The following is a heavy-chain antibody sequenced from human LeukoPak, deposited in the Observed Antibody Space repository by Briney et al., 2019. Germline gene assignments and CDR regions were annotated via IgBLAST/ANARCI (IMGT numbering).Heavy chain of an antibody. CDR2: IDPSGGIT. J-gene: IGHJ4*02. D-gene: IGHD1-26*01. CDR3: AREGGSGSYSYHFDF. CDR1: GYNFTSHY. V-gene: IGHV1-46*01. Sequence: ASVKVSCKASGYNFTSHYMGWVRQAPGQGLEWMGLIDPSGGITIYAQKFQGRVTMTRDTSTSTVYMELSSLRSEDTAVYYCAREGGSGSYSYHFDFWGQGAPLTVSS.